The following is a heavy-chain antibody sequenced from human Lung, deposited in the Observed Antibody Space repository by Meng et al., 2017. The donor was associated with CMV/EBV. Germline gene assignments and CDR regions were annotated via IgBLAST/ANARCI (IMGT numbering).Heavy chain of an antibody. D-gene: IGHD2-2*01. J-gene: IGHJ6*02. V-gene: IGHV3-30-3*01. CDR2: ISYDGSNK. CDR1: FTFSSYA. CDR3: ARDWNVVVPAATYYYYGMDV. Sequence: FTFSSYAMHWVRQAPGKGLEWVAVISYDGSNKYYADSVKGRFTISRDNSKNTLYLQMNSLRAEDTAVYYCARDWNVVVPAATYYYYGMDVWXQGTTVTVSS.